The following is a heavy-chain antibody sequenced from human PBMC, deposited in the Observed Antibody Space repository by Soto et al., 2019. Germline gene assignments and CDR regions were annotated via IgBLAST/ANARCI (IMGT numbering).Heavy chain of an antibody. V-gene: IGHV3-30*18. Sequence: QVQLVESGGGVVQPGRSLRLSCAASGFTFSSYGMHWVRQAPGKGLEWVAVISYDGSNKYYADSVKGRFTISRDNSKNTLYLQMNSLRAEDTAVYYCAKDPDYGDYGYYFDYWGHGSLVTVSS. CDR3: AKDPDYGDYGYYFDY. CDR1: GFTFSSYG. D-gene: IGHD4-17*01. J-gene: IGHJ4*01. CDR2: ISYDGSNK.